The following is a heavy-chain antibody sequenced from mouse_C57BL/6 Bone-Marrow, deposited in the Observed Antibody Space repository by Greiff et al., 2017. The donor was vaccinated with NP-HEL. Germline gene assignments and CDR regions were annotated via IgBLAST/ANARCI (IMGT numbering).Heavy chain of an antibody. CDR1: GFTFSDYG. CDR2: ISSGSSTI. J-gene: IGHJ4*01. CDR3: ARGRIKGIMDY. D-gene: IGHD2-4*01. V-gene: IGHV5-17*01. Sequence: EVMLVESGGGLVKPGGSLKLSCAASGFTFSDYGMHWVRQAPEKGLEWVAYISSGSSTIYYADTVKGRFTISRDNAQNTLFLQMTSLRSEDTAMYYCARGRIKGIMDYWGQGTSVTVSS.